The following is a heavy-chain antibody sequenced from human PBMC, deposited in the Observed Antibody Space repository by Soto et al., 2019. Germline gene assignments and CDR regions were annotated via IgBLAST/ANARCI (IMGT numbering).Heavy chain of an antibody. V-gene: IGHV3-30*18. CDR2: ISYDGSNK. J-gene: IGHJ4*02. CDR1: GFTFSSYG. D-gene: IGHD3-16*01. Sequence: GGSLRLSCAASGFTFSSYGMHWVRQAPGKGLEWVAVISYDGSNKYYADSVKGRFTISRDNSKNTLYLQMNSLRAEDTAVYYCAKGVITFGGVFSDYYFDYWGQGTLVTVSS. CDR3: AKGVITFGGVFSDYYFDY.